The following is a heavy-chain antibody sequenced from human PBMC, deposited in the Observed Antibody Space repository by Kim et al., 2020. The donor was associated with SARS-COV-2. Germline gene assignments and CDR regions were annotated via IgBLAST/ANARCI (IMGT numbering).Heavy chain of an antibody. V-gene: IGHV4-59*08. Sequence: SETLSLTCTVSGGSISSYYWSWIRQPPGKGLEWIGYIYYSGSTNYNPSLKSRVTISVDTSKNQFSLKLSSVTAADTAVYYCARLISSYCGGDCYRGVFRWFDPWGQGTLVTVSS. D-gene: IGHD2-21*02. CDR3: ARLISSYCGGDCYRGVFRWFDP. J-gene: IGHJ5*02. CDR2: IYYSGST. CDR1: GGSISSYY.